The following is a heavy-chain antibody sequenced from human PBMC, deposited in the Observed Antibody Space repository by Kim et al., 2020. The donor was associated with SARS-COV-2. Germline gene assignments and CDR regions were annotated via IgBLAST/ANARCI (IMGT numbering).Heavy chain of an antibody. V-gene: IGHV4-39*01. CDR2: IYYSGST. CDR3: ARQSSPFSGSYLDY. CDR1: GGSISSSSYY. Sequence: SETLSLTCTVSGGSISSSSYYWGWIRQPPGKGLEWIGSIYYSGSTYYNPSLKSRVTISVDTSKNQFSLKLSSVTAADTAVYYCARQSSPFSGSYLDYWGQGTLVTVSS. J-gene: IGHJ4*02. D-gene: IGHD1-26*01.